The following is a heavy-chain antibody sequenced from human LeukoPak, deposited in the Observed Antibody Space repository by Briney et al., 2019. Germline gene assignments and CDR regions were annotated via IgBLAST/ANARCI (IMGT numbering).Heavy chain of an antibody. V-gene: IGHV4-31*03. CDR1: GGSISSGGYY. CDR2: IYYSGST. D-gene: IGHD2-15*01. Sequence: SQTLSLTCTVSGGSISSGGYYWSWIRQHPGKGLEWIGYIYYSGSTYYNPSLKSRVTISVDTSKNQFSLKLSSVTAADTAVYYCVRASVESGGAFDIWGQGTMVTVSS. CDR3: VRASVESGGAFDI. J-gene: IGHJ3*02.